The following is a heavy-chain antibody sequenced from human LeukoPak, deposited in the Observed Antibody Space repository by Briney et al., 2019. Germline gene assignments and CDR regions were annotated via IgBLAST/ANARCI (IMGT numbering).Heavy chain of an antibody. Sequence: GGSLRLSCAASGFTFSSYGIHWVRQAPGKGLEWVAFIRYDGSNKYYADSVKGRFTISRDNSKNTLYLQMNSLRAEDTAVYYCAKGSPVPHYYFDYWGQGTLVTVSS. J-gene: IGHJ4*02. V-gene: IGHV3-30*02. CDR2: IRYDGSNK. D-gene: IGHD4-17*01. CDR1: GFTFSSYG. CDR3: AKGSPVPHYYFDY.